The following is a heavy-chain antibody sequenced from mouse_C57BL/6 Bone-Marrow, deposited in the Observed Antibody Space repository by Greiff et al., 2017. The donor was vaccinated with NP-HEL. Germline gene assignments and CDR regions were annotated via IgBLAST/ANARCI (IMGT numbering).Heavy chain of an antibody. CDR1: GYTFTDYY. CDR3: ARYGNLFGY. V-gene: IGHV1-19*01. D-gene: IGHD2-10*02. CDR2: INPYNGGP. Sequence: EVQLQQSGPVLVKPGASVKMSCKASGYTFTDYYMNWVKQSHGKSLEWIGVINPYNGGPSYNQKFKGKATLPVDKSSSTAYMELNSLTSEDAAVYYCARYGNLFGYWGQGTTLTVSS. J-gene: IGHJ2*01.